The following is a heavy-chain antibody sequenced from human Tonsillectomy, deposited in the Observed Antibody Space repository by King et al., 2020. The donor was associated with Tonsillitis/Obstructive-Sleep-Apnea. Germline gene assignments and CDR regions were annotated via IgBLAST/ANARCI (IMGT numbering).Heavy chain of an antibody. J-gene: IGHJ2*01. CDR2: IFSNDEK. Sequence: TLKESGPVLVKPTETLTLTCTVSGFSLSNARMGVSWIRQPPGKALEWLAHIFSNDEKSCSTSLKSRLTISKDTSKSQVVLTMTNMDPVDTATYYCARPSNGDYGWWYFDLWGRGTLVTVSS. D-gene: IGHD4-17*01. CDR3: ARPSNGDYGWWYFDL. V-gene: IGHV2-26*01. CDR1: GFSLSNARMG.